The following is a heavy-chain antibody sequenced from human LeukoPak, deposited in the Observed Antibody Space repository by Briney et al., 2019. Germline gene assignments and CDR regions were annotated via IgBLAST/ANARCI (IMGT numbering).Heavy chain of an antibody. CDR2: INTNTGNP. CDR1: GYTFTGYY. CDR3: ARDVPRYSSSSFRGDY. Sequence: ASVKVSCKASGYTFTGYYMHWVRQAPGQGLEWMGWINTNTGNPTYAQGFTGRFVFSLDTSVSTAYLQISSLKAEDTAVYYCARDVPRYSSSSFRGDYWGQGTLVTVSS. J-gene: IGHJ4*02. V-gene: IGHV7-4-1*02. D-gene: IGHD6-6*01.